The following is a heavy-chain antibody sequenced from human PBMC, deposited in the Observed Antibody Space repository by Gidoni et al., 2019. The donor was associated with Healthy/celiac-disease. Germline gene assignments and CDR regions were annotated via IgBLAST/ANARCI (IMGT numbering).Heavy chain of an antibody. CDR3: AKDQEGSGSYYDY. V-gene: IGHV3-30*18. CDR1: GFTFSSYG. Sequence: QVQLVESGGGVVQPGRSLRLSCAASGFTFSSYGMHWVRQAPGKGLEGVSVISYDGSNKNYADSVKGRFIISRDNSKNTLYLQMNSLRAEDTAVYYCAKDQEGSGSYYDYWGQGTLVTVSS. J-gene: IGHJ4*02. CDR2: ISYDGSNK. D-gene: IGHD3-10*01.